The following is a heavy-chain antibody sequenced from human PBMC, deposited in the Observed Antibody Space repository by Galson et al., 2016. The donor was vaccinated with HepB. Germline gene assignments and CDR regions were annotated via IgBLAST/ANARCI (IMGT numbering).Heavy chain of an antibody. CDR1: GFKFSKND. J-gene: IGHJ4*02. V-gene: IGHV3-23*01. Sequence: SLRLSCAASGFKFSKNDMSWVRQAPGNGLEWVAGISGSGSETNNADSVKGRVTISRDNSKNTVDLEMHSLRVEDTAVYYCAKDFKYYYGSGIYYPFDSWGQGTLVTVSS. D-gene: IGHD3-10*01. CDR3: AKDFKYYYGSGIYYPFDS. CDR2: ISGSGSET.